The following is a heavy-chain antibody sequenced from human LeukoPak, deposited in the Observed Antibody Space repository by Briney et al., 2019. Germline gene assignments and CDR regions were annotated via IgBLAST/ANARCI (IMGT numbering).Heavy chain of an antibody. D-gene: IGHD2-2*02. J-gene: IGHJ4*02. CDR1: GGSISSYY. CDR2: IYTSGST. Sequence: SETLSLTCTVSGGSISSYYWSWIRQPAGKGLEWIGRIYTSGSTNYNPSLKSRVTMSVDTSKNQFSLKLSSVTAADPAVYYCARGSIVVVPAAIWYYFDYWGQGTLVTVSS. V-gene: IGHV4-4*07. CDR3: ARGSIVVVPAAIWYYFDY.